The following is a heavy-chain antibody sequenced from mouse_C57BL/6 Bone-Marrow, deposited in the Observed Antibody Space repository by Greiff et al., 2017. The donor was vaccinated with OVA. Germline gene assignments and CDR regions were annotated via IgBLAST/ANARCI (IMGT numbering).Heavy chain of an antibody. CDR2: SRNKANDYTT. CDR1: GFTFSDFY. CDR3: ARDDLWRYAMDY. J-gene: IGHJ4*01. D-gene: IGHD1-1*02. Sequence: EVKVVESGGGLVQSGRSLRLSCATSGFTFSDFYMEWVRQAPGKGLEWIAASRNKANDYTTEYSASVKGRFIVSRDTSQSILYLQMNALRAEDTAIYYCARDDLWRYAMDYWGQGTSVTVSS. V-gene: IGHV7-1*01.